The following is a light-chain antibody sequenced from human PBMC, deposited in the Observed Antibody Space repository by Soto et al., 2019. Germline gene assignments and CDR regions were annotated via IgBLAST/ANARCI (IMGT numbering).Light chain of an antibody. Sequence: QSALTQPASVSGSPGQSITISCTGTSSDVGSYNFVSWYQQYPGKAPKVMIYEVYKRPSGGSNRFSGSKSGSTASLTISGLQVEDEADYYCCSYAGSSTYVFGTGTKLTVL. J-gene: IGLJ1*01. V-gene: IGLV2-23*02. CDR3: CSYAGSSTYV. CDR1: SSDVGSYNF. CDR2: EVY.